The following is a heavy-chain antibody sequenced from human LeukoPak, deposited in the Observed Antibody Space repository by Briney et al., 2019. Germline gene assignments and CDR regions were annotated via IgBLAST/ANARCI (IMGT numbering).Heavy chain of an antibody. CDR2: ITSSSHYI. Sequence: GGSLRLSCAASGFTFNIYSMNWVRQAPGKGLEWVSRITSSSHYIYYADSVKGRFTISRDNAKNSLYLDMSSLRADDTAVYYCARDPYSGTYGNTYYYYMDVWGKGTTVTISS. CDR3: ARDPYSGTYGNTYYYYMDV. J-gene: IGHJ6*03. CDR1: GFTFNIYS. V-gene: IGHV3-21*01. D-gene: IGHD1-26*01.